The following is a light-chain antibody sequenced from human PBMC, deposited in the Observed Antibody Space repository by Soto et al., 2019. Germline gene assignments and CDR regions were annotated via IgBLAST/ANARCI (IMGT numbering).Light chain of an antibody. V-gene: IGLV4-69*01. CDR1: SGHSSYA. CDR3: QTWGSVVRV. J-gene: IGLJ2*01. CDR2: VNGDGSH. Sequence: QLVLTQPPSAAASLGASVKLTCTLSSGHSSYAIAWHQQQPEKGPRYLMKVNGDGSHTKGDGIPDRFSGSSSGAERYLTISSLQSDDEADYYCQTWGSVVRVFGGGTKLTVL.